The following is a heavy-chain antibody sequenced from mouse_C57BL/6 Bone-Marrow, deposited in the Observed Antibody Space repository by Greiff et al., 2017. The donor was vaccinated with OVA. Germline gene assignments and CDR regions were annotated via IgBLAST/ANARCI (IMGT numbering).Heavy chain of an antibody. D-gene: IGHD1-1*01. CDR3: ASDYYGSSYEFAY. Sequence: VQLQQSGAELAKPGASVKLSCKASGYTFTSYWMHWVKQRPGQGLEWIGYINPSHGNTNYNQKFKDKATLTADKSSSTAYLQLSSLTSEDSAVYYSASDYYGSSYEFAYWGKGTMVTAAA. CDR1: GYTFTSYW. V-gene: IGHV1-7*01. J-gene: IGHJ3*01. CDR2: INPSHGNT.